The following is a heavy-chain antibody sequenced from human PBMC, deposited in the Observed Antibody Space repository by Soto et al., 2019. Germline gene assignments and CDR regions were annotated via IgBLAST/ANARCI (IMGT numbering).Heavy chain of an antibody. J-gene: IGHJ4*02. CDR2: ISAYNTNT. CDR1: GYTFTSYH. CDR3: ARDTPPTDY. V-gene: IGHV1-18*01. Sequence: QVQLVLSGAEVKKPGASVKVSCKTSGYTFTSYHISWVRQAPGQGLEWMGWISAYNTNTNYAQKFQGRVTMTTDTLASTAYMELRSLRSDDTAVYYCARDTPPTDYWGQGTLVTVSS.